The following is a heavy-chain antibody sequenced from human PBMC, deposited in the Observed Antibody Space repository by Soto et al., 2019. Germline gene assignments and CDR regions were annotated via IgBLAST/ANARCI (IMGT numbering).Heavy chain of an antibody. CDR1: GFTFSSYS. D-gene: IGHD2-2*01. CDR2: ISSSSYI. V-gene: IGHV3-21*01. J-gene: IGHJ6*02. Sequence: GGSLRLSCAASGFTFSSYSMNWVRLAPGKGLEWVSSISSSSYIYYADSVKGRFTISRDNAKNSLYLQMNSLRAEDTAVYYCARTPGFLGYCSRTSCSYGMDVWGQGTTVTVSS. CDR3: ARTPGFLGYCSRTSCSYGMDV.